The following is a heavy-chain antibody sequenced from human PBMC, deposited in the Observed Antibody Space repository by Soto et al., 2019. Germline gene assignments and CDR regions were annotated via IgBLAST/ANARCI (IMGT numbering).Heavy chain of an antibody. J-gene: IGHJ4*02. CDR3: AHMSYSVTYYFDS. CDR2: IFGHGNE. Sequence: QITLKESGPALVKPTQTLTVTCSFSGFSLTTSAAGVGWIRQTPGKALEWLALIFGHGNEKYSPSLKNRLTVTKDTSKNHEVLTMTNMHPLDSATYYCAHMSYSVTYYFDSWGQGTLVTVSS. D-gene: IGHD1-26*01. CDR1: GFSLTTSAAG. V-gene: IGHV2-5*01.